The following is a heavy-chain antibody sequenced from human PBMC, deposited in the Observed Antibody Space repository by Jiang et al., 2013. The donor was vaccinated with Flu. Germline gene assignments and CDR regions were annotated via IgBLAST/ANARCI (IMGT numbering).Heavy chain of an antibody. CDR1: GYIFANNW. CDR3: ARGRCIGDCYFDY. D-gene: IGHD2-21*02. V-gene: IGHV5-51*01. Sequence: GAEVKKPGDSLKISCQGSGYIFANNWIGWVRQLPGKGLEWMGVIYPGDSDVKYSPSFQGHITISADQSFSTTFLQWTSLKASDTATYYCARGRCIGDCYFDYWGQGTLVTVSS. CDR2: IYPGDSDV. J-gene: IGHJ4*02.